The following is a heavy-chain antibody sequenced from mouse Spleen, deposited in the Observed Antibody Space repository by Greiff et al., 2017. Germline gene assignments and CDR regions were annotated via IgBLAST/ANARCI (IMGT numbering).Heavy chain of an antibody. CDR2: IDPANGNT. D-gene: IGHD1-1*01. CDR1: GFNFKNTY. J-gene: IGHJ2*01. CDR3: ARGSLFDY. Sequence: VQLQQSVAELVRPGASVKLSCTASGFNFKNTYMHWVKQRPEQGLEWIGRIDPANGNTKYAPKFQGKATITADTSSNTAYLQLSSLTSEDTAIYYCARGSLFDYWGKGTTLTVSS. V-gene: IGHV14-3*01.